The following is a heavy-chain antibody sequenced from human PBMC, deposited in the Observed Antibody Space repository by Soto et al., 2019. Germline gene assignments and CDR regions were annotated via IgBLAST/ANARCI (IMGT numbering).Heavy chain of an antibody. CDR3: ARSDEVYCSSTSCRLAFDI. CDR2: IYHSGST. J-gene: IGHJ3*02. Sequence: SETLSLTCAVSGYSISSGYYWGWIRQPPGKGLEWIGSIYHSGSTYYNPSLKSRVTISVDTSKNQFSLKLSSVTAADTAVYYCARSDEVYCSSTSCRLAFDIWGQGTMVTVSS. CDR1: GYSISSGYY. V-gene: IGHV4-38-2*01. D-gene: IGHD2-2*01.